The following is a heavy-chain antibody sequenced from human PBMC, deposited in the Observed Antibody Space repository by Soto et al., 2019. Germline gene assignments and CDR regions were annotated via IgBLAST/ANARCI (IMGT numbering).Heavy chain of an antibody. D-gene: IGHD3-9*01. CDR1: GYTFSIYG. CDR2: ISGYNGKT. CDR3: ARDASVVFRLFLAPATYFYF. V-gene: IGHV1-18*01. Sequence: ASVKVSCKTSGYTFSIYGIGWVRQAPGQGPEWMGWISGYNGKTLYAQKFRGRVTVTTDTSTSTVYMELRSLRSDDTALYYCARDASVVFRLFLAPATYFYFCGQGTLVIVSS. J-gene: IGHJ4*02.